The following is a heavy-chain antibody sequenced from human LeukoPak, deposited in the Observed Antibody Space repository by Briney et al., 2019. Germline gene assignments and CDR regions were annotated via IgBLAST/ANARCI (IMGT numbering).Heavy chain of an antibody. CDR3: ARGVKLHDT. V-gene: IGHV3-48*03. CDR2: ISSSGSTI. J-gene: IGHJ5*02. Sequence: PGGSLRLSCAASGFTFSSYEMNWVRQAPGKGLEWVYYISSSGSTIYYAASVKGRFTISRDNAKNSLYLQMNSLRAEDTAVYYCARGVKLHDTWGQGTLVTVSS. CDR1: GFTFSSYE. D-gene: IGHD1-26*01.